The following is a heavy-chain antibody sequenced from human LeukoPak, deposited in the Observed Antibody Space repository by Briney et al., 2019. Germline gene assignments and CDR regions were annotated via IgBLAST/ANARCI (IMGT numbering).Heavy chain of an antibody. V-gene: IGHV4-39*07. CDR1: GDSISSSSYY. CDR2: IYYSGST. J-gene: IGHJ5*02. D-gene: IGHD3-22*01. Sequence: SETLSLTCTVSGDSISSSSYYWGWIRQPPGKGLEWIGTIYYSGSTNYNPSLKSRVTISVDTSKNQFSLKLSSVTAADTAVYYCAREHIYDSSSGGFDPWGQGTLVTVSS. CDR3: AREHIYDSSSGGFDP.